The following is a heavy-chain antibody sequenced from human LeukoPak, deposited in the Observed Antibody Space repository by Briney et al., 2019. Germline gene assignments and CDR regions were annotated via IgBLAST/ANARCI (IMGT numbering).Heavy chain of an antibody. CDR3: ATVYGSGSPSFFDY. D-gene: IGHD3-10*01. J-gene: IGHJ4*02. CDR2: IYYSGST. V-gene: IGHV4-59*01. CDR1: GGSFSGYY. Sequence: PSETLSLTCAVYGGSFSGYYWSWIRQPPGKGLEWIGYIYYSGSTNYNPSLKSRVTISVKTSKNQFSLKLSSVTAADTAVYYCATVYGSGSPSFFDYWGQGTLVTVSS.